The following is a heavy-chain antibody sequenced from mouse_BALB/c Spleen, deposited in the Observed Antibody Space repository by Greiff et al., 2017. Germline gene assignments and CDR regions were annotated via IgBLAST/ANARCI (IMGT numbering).Heavy chain of an antibody. J-gene: IGHJ3*01. Sequence: QVQLKESGAELARPGASVKLSCKASGYTFTSYWMQWVKQRPGQGLEWIGAIYPGDGDTRYTQKFKGKATLTADKSSSTAYMQLSSLASEDSAVYYCARSNWGAYWGQGTLVTVSA. CDR3: ARSNWGAY. CDR1: GYTFTSYW. V-gene: IGHV1-87*01. D-gene: IGHD4-1*01. CDR2: IYPGDGDT.